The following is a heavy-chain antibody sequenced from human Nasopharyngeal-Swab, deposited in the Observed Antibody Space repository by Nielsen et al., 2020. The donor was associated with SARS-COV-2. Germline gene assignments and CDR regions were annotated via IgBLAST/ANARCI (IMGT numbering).Heavy chain of an antibody. V-gene: IGHV1-18*01. CDR1: GYTFTSYG. CDR2: ISAYNGNT. Sequence: GESLKISCQASGYTFTSYGISWVRQAPGQGLEWMGWISAYNGNTNYAQKLQGRVTMTTDTSTSTAYMELRSLRSDDTAVYYCARVGTPRSYYYYYGMDVWGQGTTVTVSS. CDR3: ARVGTPRSYYYYYGMDV. D-gene: IGHD1/OR15-1a*01. J-gene: IGHJ6*02.